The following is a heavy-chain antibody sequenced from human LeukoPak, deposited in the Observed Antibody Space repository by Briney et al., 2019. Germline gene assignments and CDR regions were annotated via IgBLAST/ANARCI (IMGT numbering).Heavy chain of an antibody. J-gene: IGHJ6*02. CDR3: ARASDSSGYFLYYYYGMDA. CDR2: ISAYNGNT. V-gene: IGHV1-18*01. CDR1: GYTFTSYG. D-gene: IGHD3-22*01. Sequence: ASVKVSCKASGYTFTSYGIRWVRQAPGQGLEWMGWISAYNGNTNYAQKLQGRVTMTTDTSTSTAYMELRSLRSDDTAVYYCARASDSSGYFLYYYYGMDAWGQGTTVTVSS.